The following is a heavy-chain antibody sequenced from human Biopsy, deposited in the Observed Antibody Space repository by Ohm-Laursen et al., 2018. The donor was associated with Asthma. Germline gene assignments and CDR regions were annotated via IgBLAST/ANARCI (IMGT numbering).Heavy chain of an antibody. CDR2: INSVFGTT. J-gene: IGHJ4*02. Sequence: SSVKVSCKSLGGTFNTYVIGWARQAPGQGLEWMVGINSVFGTTTYPQKFQDRVTITADDSTSTVYMELSSLRSEDTAVYYCARKAGSCISRTCYSLDFWGQGTLVTVSS. D-gene: IGHD2-2*01. V-gene: IGHV1-69*01. CDR3: ARKAGSCISRTCYSLDF. CDR1: GGTFNTYV.